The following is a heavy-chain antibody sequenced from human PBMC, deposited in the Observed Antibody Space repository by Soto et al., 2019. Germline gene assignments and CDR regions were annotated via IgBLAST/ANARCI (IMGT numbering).Heavy chain of an antibody. J-gene: IGHJ6*02. D-gene: IGHD6-13*01. CDR3: ASPPGIAAAGDYYYYYGMDV. V-gene: IGHV1-2*02. CDR1: GYTFTGYY. CDR2: INPNSGGT. Sequence: ASVKVSCKASGYTFTGYYMHWVRQAPGRGLEWMGWINPNSGGTNYAQKFQGRVTMTRDTSISTAYMELSRLRSDDTAVYYCASPPGIAAAGDYYYYYGMDVWGQGTTVTVSS.